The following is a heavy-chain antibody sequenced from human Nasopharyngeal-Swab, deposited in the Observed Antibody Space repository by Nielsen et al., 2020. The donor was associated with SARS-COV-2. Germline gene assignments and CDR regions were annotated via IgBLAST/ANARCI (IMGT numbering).Heavy chain of an antibody. CDR1: GFTFTSSA. D-gene: IGHD6-19*01. V-gene: IGHV1-58*01. CDR3: ARVSSGSYGEGAFDI. CDR2: IVVGSGNT. J-gene: IGHJ3*02. Sequence: SVKVSCKASGFTFTSSAVQWVRQARGQRLEWIGWIVVGSGNTNYAQKFQERVTITRDMSTSTAYMELSSLRSEDTAVYYCARVSSGSYGEGAFDIWGQGTMVTVSS.